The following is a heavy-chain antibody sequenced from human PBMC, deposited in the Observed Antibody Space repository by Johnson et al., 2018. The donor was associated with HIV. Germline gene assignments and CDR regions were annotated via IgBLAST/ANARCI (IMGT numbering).Heavy chain of an antibody. CDR1: GFTVSSNY. Sequence: QLVESGGGLVQPGGSLRLSCAASGFTVSSNYMSWVRQAPGKGLEWVAGISWNSHIVDYADSVKGRVTISRDTAKNSLYLQMNTLRPEDTAFYHCVKGYSSSWYDAFDIWGQGTMVTVSS. J-gene: IGHJ3*02. V-gene: IGHV3-9*01. CDR2: ISWNSHIV. CDR3: VKGYSSSWYDAFDI. D-gene: IGHD6-13*01.